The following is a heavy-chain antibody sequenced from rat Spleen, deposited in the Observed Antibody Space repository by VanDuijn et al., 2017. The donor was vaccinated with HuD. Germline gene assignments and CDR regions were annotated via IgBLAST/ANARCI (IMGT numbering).Heavy chain of an antibody. D-gene: IGHD1-9*01. CDR3: TTAPKWVQPFDY. CDR1: GSSITTNY. V-gene: IGHV3-1*01. Sequence: EVQLQESGPGLVKPSQSLSLTCSVIGSSITTNYWGWIRKFPGNKMEWMGYISYSGSTSYNPSLKSRISITRDTSKNQFFLQLNSVTTEDTATYYCTTAPKWVQPFDYWGQGVMVTVSS. CDR2: ISYSGST. J-gene: IGHJ2*01.